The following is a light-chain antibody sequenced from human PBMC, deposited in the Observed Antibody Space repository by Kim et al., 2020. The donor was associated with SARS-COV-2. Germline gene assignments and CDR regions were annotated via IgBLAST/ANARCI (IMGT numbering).Light chain of an antibody. J-gene: IGKJ2*01. Sequence: SPGESAPTSCSASESISSTLAWYQQKPGQAPRLLIYGASIRVTGIPGRFSGSGSGTDFTLTISSLLSEDFAVYYCQQYTSWPLYTFGQGTKLEI. CDR2: GAS. CDR3: QQYTSWPLYT. CDR1: ESISST. V-gene: IGKV3D-15*01.